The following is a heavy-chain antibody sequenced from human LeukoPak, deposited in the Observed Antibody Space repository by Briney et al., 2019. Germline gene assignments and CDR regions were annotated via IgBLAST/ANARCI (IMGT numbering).Heavy chain of an antibody. V-gene: IGHV5-51*01. J-gene: IGHJ4*02. Sequence: GESLKISCKGSGYSFTSYWIGLVRQMPGKGLEWMGIIYPGDSDTRYSPSFQGQVTISADKSTSTAYLQWSGLKASDTAMYYCARRSSGWYQDYWGQGTLVTVSS. D-gene: IGHD6-19*01. CDR3: ARRSSGWYQDY. CDR2: IYPGDSDT. CDR1: GYSFTSYW.